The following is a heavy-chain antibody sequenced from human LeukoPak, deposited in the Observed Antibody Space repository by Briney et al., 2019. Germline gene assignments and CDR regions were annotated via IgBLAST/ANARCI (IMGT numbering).Heavy chain of an antibody. CDR1: GFTFDDYA. Sequence: PGGSLRLSCAASGFTFDDYAMHWVRQAPGKGLEWVSLISGDGGSTYHADSVKGRFTISRDNSKNSLYLQMNSLRTEDTALYYCAKDYAGYYDSSGYPPDYWGQGTLVTVSS. V-gene: IGHV3-43*02. J-gene: IGHJ4*02. CDR3: AKDYAGYYDSSGYPPDY. CDR2: ISGDGGST. D-gene: IGHD3-22*01.